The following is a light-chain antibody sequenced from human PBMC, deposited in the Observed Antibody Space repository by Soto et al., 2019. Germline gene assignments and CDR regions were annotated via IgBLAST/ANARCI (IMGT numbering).Light chain of an antibody. Sequence: EIVLTQSPGTLSLSPGERATLSCRASQSVSSNYLAWYQQKPGQAPRPLIYGASSRATGIPDRFRGSGSGTDFTLTISSLQSEDFAVYFCQQYDNWPPAYTFGQGTKLEIK. J-gene: IGKJ2*01. V-gene: IGKV3-20*01. CDR1: QSVSSNY. CDR3: QQYDNWPPAYT. CDR2: GAS.